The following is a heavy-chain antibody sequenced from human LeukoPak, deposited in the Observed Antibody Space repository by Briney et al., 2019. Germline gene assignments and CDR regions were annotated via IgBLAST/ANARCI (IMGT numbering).Heavy chain of an antibody. D-gene: IGHD3-10*01. CDR2: ISAYNGNT. CDR1: GYTFTSYG. V-gene: IGHV1-18*01. J-gene: IGHJ5*02. CDR3: ARVVNYYGSGNWFDP. Sequence: ASVKVSFKASGYTFTSYGISWVRQAPGQGLEWMGGISAYNGNTNYAQKLQGRVTMTTDTSTSTAYMELRSLRSDDTAVYYCARVVNYYGSGNWFDPWGQGTLVTVSS.